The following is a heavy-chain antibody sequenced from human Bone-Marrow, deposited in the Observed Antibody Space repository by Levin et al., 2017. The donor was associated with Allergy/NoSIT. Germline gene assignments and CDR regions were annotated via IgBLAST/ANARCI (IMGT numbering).Heavy chain of an antibody. CDR1: GGSFSGYY. Sequence: PSETLSLTCAVYGGSFSGYYWSWIRQPPGKGLEWIGEINHSGSTNYNPSLKSRVTISVDTSKNQFSLKLSSVTAADTAVYYCARQYDFWSGYRWFDPWGQGTLVTVSS. J-gene: IGHJ5*02. CDR3: ARQYDFWSGYRWFDP. CDR2: INHSGST. D-gene: IGHD3-3*01. V-gene: IGHV4-34*01.